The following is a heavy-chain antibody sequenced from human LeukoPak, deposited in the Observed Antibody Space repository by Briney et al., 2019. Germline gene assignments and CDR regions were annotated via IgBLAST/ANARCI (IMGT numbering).Heavy chain of an antibody. CDR2: IYSDGRT. D-gene: IGHD1-26*01. V-gene: IGHV3-53*05. CDR3: AKDQWELLSAYYYYMDV. J-gene: IGHJ6*03. CDR1: GFTVSNKY. Sequence: PWGSLRLSCAASGFTVSNKYMTWVRQAPGKGLEWVSLIYSDGRTYYADSVKGRCTISRDNSKNTLYLQMNSLRAEDTAVYYCAKDQWELLSAYYYYMDVWGKGTTVTISS.